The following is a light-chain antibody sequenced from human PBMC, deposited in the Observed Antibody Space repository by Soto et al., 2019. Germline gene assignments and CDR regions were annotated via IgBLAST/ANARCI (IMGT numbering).Light chain of an antibody. CDR2: SNN. J-gene: IGLJ2*01. CDR1: SSNIGSNT. CDR3: AAWDDSLNGPV. V-gene: IGLV1-44*01. Sequence: QAVVTQPPSASGTPGQRVTISCSGSSSNIGSNTVNWYQQLPGTAPKLLIYSNNQRPSGFPDRFSGSKSGTSASLAISGLQSEDEADYYCAAWDDSLNGPVFGGGTKLTVL.